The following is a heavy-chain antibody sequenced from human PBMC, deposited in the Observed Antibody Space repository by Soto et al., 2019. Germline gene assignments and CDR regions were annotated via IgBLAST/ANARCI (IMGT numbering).Heavy chain of an antibody. D-gene: IGHD3-10*01. CDR2: IWYDGSNK. CDR1: GFTFSSYG. Sequence: QVQLVESGGGVVQPGRSLRLSCAASGFTFSSYGMHWVRQAPGTGLEWVAVIWYDGSNKYYADSVKGRFTISRDNSKNTLYLQMNSLRAEDTAVYYCARDSLWFGELSAGDYWGQGTLVTVSS. CDR3: ARDSLWFGELSAGDY. V-gene: IGHV3-33*01. J-gene: IGHJ4*02.